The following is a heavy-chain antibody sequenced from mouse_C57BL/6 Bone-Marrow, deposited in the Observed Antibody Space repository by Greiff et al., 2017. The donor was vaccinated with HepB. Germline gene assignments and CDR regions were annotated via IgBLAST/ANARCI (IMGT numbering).Heavy chain of an antibody. Sequence: VQLKESGPVLVKPGPSVKISCKASGFTFTDYYMHWVKQSHGKSLEWIGLVYPYNGGTSYNQKFKGKATLTVDTSSSTAYMELNSLTSEDSAVYYCARHHYGSSPWYFDVWGTGTTVTVSS. D-gene: IGHD1-1*01. CDR1: GFTFTDYY. CDR3: ARHHYGSSPWYFDV. V-gene: IGHV1-36*01. J-gene: IGHJ1*03. CDR2: VYPYNGGT.